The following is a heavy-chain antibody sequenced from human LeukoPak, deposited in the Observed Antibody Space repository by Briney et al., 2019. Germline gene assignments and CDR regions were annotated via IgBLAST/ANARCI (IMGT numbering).Heavy chain of an antibody. CDR2: IYYSGST. CDR1: GGSISSSSYY. D-gene: IGHD6-19*01. CDR3: ARNRPGIAVGVLDY. J-gene: IGHJ4*02. V-gene: IGHV4-61*05. Sequence: SETLSLTCTVSGGSISSSSYYWSWIRQPPGKGLEWIGHIYYSGSTNYNPSLKSRVTLSVDTSKNQFSLKLSSVTAADTAVYYCARNRPGIAVGVLDYWGQGALVTVSS.